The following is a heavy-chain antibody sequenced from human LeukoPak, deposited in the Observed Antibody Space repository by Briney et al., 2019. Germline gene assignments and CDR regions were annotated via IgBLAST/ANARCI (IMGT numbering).Heavy chain of an antibody. CDR2: IKQDGSEK. CDR1: GFTFSSYW. CDR3: ATDSYVSGSYYRLFY. J-gene: IGHJ4*02. Sequence: GGSLRLSCAASGFTFSSYWMSWVRQAPGKGLEWVANIKQDGSEKYYVDSVKGRFTISRDNAKNTLYLQMNNLRAEDTAIYYCATDSYVSGSYYRLFYWGQGTLVTVSS. V-gene: IGHV3-7*01. D-gene: IGHD3-10*01.